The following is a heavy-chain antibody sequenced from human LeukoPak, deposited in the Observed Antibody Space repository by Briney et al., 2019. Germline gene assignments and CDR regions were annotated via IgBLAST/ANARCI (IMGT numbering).Heavy chain of an antibody. V-gene: IGHV4-59*08. CDR3: ARPVTSSGWSDAFDI. CDR1: GGSISSYY. J-gene: IGHJ3*02. CDR2: IYYSGST. Sequence: SETLSLTCTVSGGSISSYYWSWIRQPPGKGLEWIGYIYYSGSTNYNPSLKSRVTISVDTSKNQFSLKLSSVTAADTAVYYCARPVTSSGWSDAFDIWGQGTMVTVSS. D-gene: IGHD3-22*01.